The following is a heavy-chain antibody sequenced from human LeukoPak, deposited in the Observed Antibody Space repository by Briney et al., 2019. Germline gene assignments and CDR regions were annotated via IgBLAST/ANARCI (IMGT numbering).Heavy chain of an antibody. J-gene: IGHJ5*02. CDR3: ARESYYYDSSGFSWFDP. Sequence: GGSLRLSCAASGFTFSSYSMNWVRQAPGKGLEWVSSISSSSSYIYYADSVKGRFTISRDNAKNSLYLQMNSLRAEDTAVYYCARESYYYDSSGFSWFDPWGQGTLVTVSS. V-gene: IGHV3-21*01. D-gene: IGHD3-22*01. CDR1: GFTFSSYS. CDR2: ISSSSSYI.